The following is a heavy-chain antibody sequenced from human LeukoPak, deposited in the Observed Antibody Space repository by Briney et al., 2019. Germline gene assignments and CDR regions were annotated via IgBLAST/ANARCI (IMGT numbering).Heavy chain of an antibody. V-gene: IGHV4-59*12. CDR1: GGSISSYY. CDR3: ARGFPTTYYDFWSGYFSTFYFDY. Sequence: SETLSLTCTVSGGSISSYYWSWIRQPPGKGLEWIGYIYYSGSTNYNPSLKSRVTISVDASKNQFSLKLSSVTAADTAVYYCARGFPTTYYDFWSGYFSTFYFDYWGQGTLVTVSS. CDR2: IYYSGST. J-gene: IGHJ4*02. D-gene: IGHD3-3*01.